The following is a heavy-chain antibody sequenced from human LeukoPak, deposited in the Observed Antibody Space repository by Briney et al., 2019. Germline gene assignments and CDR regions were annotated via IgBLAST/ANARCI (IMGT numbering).Heavy chain of an antibody. CDR2: ISYDGSNK. CDR3: AKARPYYYDSSGSSAFDY. J-gene: IGHJ4*02. D-gene: IGHD3-22*01. V-gene: IGHV3-30*18. CDR1: GFAFSSYG. Sequence: GRSLRLSCAASGFAFSSYGMHWVRQAPGKGLEWVAVISYDGSNKYYADSVKGRFIISRDNSKNTLYLQMNSLRAEDTAVYYCAKARPYYYDSSGSSAFDYWGQGTLVTVSS.